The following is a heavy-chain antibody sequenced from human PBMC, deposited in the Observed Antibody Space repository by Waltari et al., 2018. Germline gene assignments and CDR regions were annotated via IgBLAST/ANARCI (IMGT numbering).Heavy chain of an antibody. CDR2: ITGTGGGT. V-gene: IGHV3-23*01. J-gene: IGHJ1*01. CDR1: GFTLKTYA. Sequence: EVQLFESGGGWVQPGGSLRLSCAASGFTLKTYAIYWFRQAPGKGVGWVSGITGTGGGTSYADSVKGRFTVSRDNSKNTLYLQLDSLRPEDTAXXXCXXXXXXXXXRXXIKFWGQGTLVTVSA. D-gene: IGHD3-16*01. CDR3: XXXXXXXXXRXXIKF.